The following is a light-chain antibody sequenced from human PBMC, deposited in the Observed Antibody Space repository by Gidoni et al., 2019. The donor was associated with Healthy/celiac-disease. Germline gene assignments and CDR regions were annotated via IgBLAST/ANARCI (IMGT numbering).Light chain of an antibody. CDR1: HSISSW. Sequence: DIQMTQSPSTLSASVGDRVTITCRASHSISSWLAWYQQKPGKAPKLLIYDASSLESGVPSRFSGSGSGTEFTLTISSLQPDDFATYYCQQYNSYWGTFGQGTKLEIK. CDR2: DAS. CDR3: QQYNSYWGT. J-gene: IGKJ2*02. V-gene: IGKV1-5*01.